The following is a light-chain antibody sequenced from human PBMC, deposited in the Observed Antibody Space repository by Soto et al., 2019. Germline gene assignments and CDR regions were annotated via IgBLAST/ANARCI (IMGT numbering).Light chain of an antibody. V-gene: IGLV1-47*01. CDR3: AAWDDSLRAVV. J-gene: IGLJ2*01. CDR2: RNN. Sequence: QAVVTQPPSASGTPGQRITISCSGSSSNIGSDYVYWYHQLPGAAPKLLIYRNNQRPSGVPDRFSGSKSGTSASLAISGLRSEDESDYYCAAWDDSLRAVVFGGGTKLTVL. CDR1: SSNIGSDY.